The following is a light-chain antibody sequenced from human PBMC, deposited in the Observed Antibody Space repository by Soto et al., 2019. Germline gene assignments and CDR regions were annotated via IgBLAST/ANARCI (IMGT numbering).Light chain of an antibody. CDR1: TGAPTNAHY. CDR2: DTT. J-gene: IGLJ1*01. V-gene: IGLV7-46*01. Sequence: QSVVTQEPSLTGSPVGTVTLTCSSTTGAPTNAHYPYSLHQKPGQAPRTLIYDTTNSPSSTPARLSRPLLGRKAALTLSGPQPEDDAEYYRLLSSHGPYVFGNGTKVTVL. CDR3: LLSSHGPYV.